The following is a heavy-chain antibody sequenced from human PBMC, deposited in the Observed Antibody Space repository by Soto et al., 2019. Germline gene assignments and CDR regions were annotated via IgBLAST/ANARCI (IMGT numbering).Heavy chain of an antibody. CDR3: ARGGYYYDSSGSPHWFDP. CDR1: GYTFTSYG. D-gene: IGHD3-22*01. CDR2: ISAYNGNT. V-gene: IGHV1-18*01. Sequence: ASVKVSCKASGYTFTSYGISWVRQAPGQGLEWMGWISAYNGNTNYAQKLQGRVTMTTDTSTSTAYMELRSLGSDDTAVYYCARGGYYYDSSGSPHWFDPWGQGTLVTVS. J-gene: IGHJ5*02.